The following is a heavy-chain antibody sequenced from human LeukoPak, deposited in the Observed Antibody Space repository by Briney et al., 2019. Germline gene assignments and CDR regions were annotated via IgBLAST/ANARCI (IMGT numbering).Heavy chain of an antibody. CDR2: IYYSGST. CDR1: GGSISSYY. CDR3: ARAPGAFDI. Sequence: PSETLSLTCTVSGGSISSYYWSWIRQPPGKGLEWIGYIYYSGSTNYNPSLKSRVTISVDTSENHFSLKLSSVTATDTAVYFCARAPGAFDIWGQGTMVTVSS. V-gene: IGHV4-59*12. J-gene: IGHJ3*02.